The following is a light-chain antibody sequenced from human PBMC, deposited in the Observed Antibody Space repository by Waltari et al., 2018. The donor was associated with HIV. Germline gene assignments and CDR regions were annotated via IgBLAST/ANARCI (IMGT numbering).Light chain of an antibody. CDR1: QSVLYSSNNKNY. CDR2: WAS. J-gene: IGKJ4*01. V-gene: IGKV4-1*01. Sequence: DIVMTQSPDSLAVSLGERATINCKSSQSVLYSSNNKNYLAWYQQTPGQPPKLLIYWASTRESGVPDRFSGSGSGTDFTLTINGLQPEDFATYYCQQANTFPLTFGGGTKVEIK. CDR3: QQANTFPLT.